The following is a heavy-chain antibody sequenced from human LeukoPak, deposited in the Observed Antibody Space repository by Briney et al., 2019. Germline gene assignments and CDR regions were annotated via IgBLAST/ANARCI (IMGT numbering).Heavy chain of an antibody. CDR1: GGSISSYY. CDR2: IYYSGTT. D-gene: IGHD6-6*01. V-gene: IGHV4-59*12. CDR3: ARDFSSSSTVYYYYYMDV. Sequence: SETLSLTCTVSGGSISSYYWSWIRQPPGKGLEWIGYIYYSGTTYYNPSLKSRVTISLDTSKNQFSLKLSSVTAADTAIYYCARDFSSSSTVYYYYYMDVWGKGTTVIVS. J-gene: IGHJ6*03.